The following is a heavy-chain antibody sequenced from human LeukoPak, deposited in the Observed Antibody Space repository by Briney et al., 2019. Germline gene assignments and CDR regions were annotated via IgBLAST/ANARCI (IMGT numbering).Heavy chain of an antibody. CDR2: INPSGGST. V-gene: IGHV1-46*01. CDR3: ARGPPYGGYVNY. J-gene: IGHJ4*02. D-gene: IGHD5-12*01. Sequence: ASVKVSCKASGYTFTSYYMHWMRQAPEQGLEWMGMINPSGGSTTYAQKFQGRVTLTRDTSTSTVYMELSSLRSEDTAVYHCARGPPYGGYVNYWGQGTLVTVSS. CDR1: GYTFTSYY.